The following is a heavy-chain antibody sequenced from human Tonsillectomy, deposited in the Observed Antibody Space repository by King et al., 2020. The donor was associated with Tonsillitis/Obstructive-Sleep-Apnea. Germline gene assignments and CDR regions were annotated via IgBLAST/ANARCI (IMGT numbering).Heavy chain of an antibody. D-gene: IGHD2-2*01. CDR3: ARDPIVVVPAARCYFVY. V-gene: IGHV3-30*01. CDR2: ISYDGSNK. Sequence: VQLVESGGGVVQPGRSLRLSCAASGFTFSSYAMHWVRQAPGKGLEWVAVISYDGSNKYYADSVKGRFTISRDNPKNALYLQMNSLRAEDTAVYYCARDPIVVVPAARCYFVYWGQGTLVTVSS. CDR1: GFTFSSYA. J-gene: IGHJ4*02.